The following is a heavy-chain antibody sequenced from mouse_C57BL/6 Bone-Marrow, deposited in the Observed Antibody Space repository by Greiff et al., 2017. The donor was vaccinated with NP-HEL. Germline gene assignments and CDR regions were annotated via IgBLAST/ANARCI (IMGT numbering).Heavy chain of an antibody. J-gene: IGHJ2*01. Sequence: QVQLQQSGPGLVQPSQSLSITCTVSGFSLTSYGVHWVRQSPGKGLEWLGVIWKGGSTDYNAAFMSRLSITKDNSKSQVFFKMNSLQADDTAIYYCAKNFYYGSSLDYWGQGTTLTVSS. CDR1: GFSLTSYG. V-gene: IGHV2-5*01. CDR2: IWKGGST. CDR3: AKNFYYGSSLDY. D-gene: IGHD1-1*01.